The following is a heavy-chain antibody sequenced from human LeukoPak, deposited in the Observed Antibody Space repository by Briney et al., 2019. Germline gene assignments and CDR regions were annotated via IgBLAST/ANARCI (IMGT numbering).Heavy chain of an antibody. J-gene: IGHJ4*02. CDR2: IYFSGGA. D-gene: IGHD2-2*02. CDR3: ARYTYNSAAFSYFDS. Sequence: SETLSLTCSVSGGTISSGGYHWAWIRQHPGKGLEWIGYIYFSGGASYDPSLRSRIILSVATSSNQFSLQMNSVTAADTAVYYCARYTYNSAAFSYFDSWGQGTLVTVSS. CDR1: GGTISSGGYH. V-gene: IGHV4-31*03.